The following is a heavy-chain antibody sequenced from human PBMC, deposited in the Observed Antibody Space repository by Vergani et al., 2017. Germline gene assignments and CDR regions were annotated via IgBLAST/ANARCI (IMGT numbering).Heavy chain of an antibody. D-gene: IGHD3-3*01. Sequence: QLQLQESGPGLVKPSETLSLTCTVSGGSISSSSYYWGWIRQPPGKGLEWIGSIYHSGSTHYNPSRKSRVTIAVDTSKNDFSLKVTSVTAADTAVYYCTRQPQEGASGPPAVPTWGQGISVIVSS. CDR1: GGSISSSSYY. J-gene: IGHJ4*02. CDR2: IYHSGST. CDR3: TRQPQEGASGPPAVPT. V-gene: IGHV4-39*01.